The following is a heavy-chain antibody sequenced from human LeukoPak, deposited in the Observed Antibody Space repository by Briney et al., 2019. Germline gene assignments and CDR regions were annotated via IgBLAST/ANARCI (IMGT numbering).Heavy chain of an antibody. V-gene: IGHV3-74*01. CDR3: SRTLFGVVNY. CDR1: GFTFSNYW. Sequence: GGSLRLSCVASGFTFSNYWMHWVRQAPGKGLVWVSRINSDGSITDYADSVKGRFTISRDSAKNTLYLQMTSLRAEDTAVYYCSRTLFGVVNYWGQGTLVIVSS. J-gene: IGHJ4*02. D-gene: IGHD3-3*01. CDR2: INSDGSIT.